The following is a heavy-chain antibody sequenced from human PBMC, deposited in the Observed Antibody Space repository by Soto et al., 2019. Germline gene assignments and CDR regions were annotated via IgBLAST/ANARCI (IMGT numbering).Heavy chain of an antibody. Sequence: MQLVQSGPEVKKPGTSLKVSCKASGSGFISSGIQWVRQAHGQRLEWIGWIVVASGQTNYAQNFRGRVAITRDTSTAPSYIARTGLKSEDTAVYFCSADRPDIGVGWWVWGQGTTVNVSS. V-gene: IGHV1-58*02. CDR3: SADRPDIGVGWWV. CDR1: GSGFISSG. CDR2: IVVASGQT. J-gene: IGHJ6*02. D-gene: IGHD2-15*01.